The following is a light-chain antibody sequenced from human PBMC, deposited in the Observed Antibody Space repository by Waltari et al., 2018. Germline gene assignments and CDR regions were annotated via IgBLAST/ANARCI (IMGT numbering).Light chain of an antibody. CDR3: CSYAGSYTVL. CDR1: SNAVGCYKN. V-gene: IGLV2-11*01. J-gene: IGLJ2*01. Sequence: QSALTQPRSVSGSPGPSVTISCTGTSNAVGCYKNVSWYEQPPGKAPKLMISDVSKRPSGVPDRFSGSKSGNTASLTISGLQAEDEADYYCCSYAGSYTVLFGGGTRLTVL. CDR2: DVS.